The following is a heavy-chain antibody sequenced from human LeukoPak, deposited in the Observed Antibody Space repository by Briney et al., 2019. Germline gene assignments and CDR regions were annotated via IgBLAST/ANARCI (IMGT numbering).Heavy chain of an antibody. CDR2: IYYSGST. V-gene: IGHV4-59*01. Sequence: SETLSLTCTVSGGSISSNYWSWIRQPPGKGLEWIGYIYYSGSTNYNPSLKSRVTISVDTSKNQFSLKLSSVTAADTAVHYCASNGYSSGWYGTFDYWGQGTLVTVSS. J-gene: IGHJ4*02. D-gene: IGHD6-19*01. CDR3: ASNGYSSGWYGTFDY. CDR1: GGSISSNY.